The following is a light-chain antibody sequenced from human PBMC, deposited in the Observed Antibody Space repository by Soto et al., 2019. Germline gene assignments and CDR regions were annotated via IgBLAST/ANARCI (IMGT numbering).Light chain of an antibody. CDR3: QQYNSWPLT. V-gene: IGKV3-11*01. J-gene: IGKJ4*01. Sequence: EIALTQSPATLSLSPGETATLSCRASQNVDKFLAWYQQRPGQPPRLLIFDSSNRATGVPVRFSGSGSGTVFTLTIGSLEPEDSAVYYCQQYNSWPLTFGGGTKVEIK. CDR1: QNVDKF. CDR2: DSS.